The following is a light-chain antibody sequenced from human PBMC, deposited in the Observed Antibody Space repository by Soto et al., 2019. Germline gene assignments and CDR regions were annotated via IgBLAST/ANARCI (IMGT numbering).Light chain of an antibody. Sequence: QSVLTQPASVSGSPGQSITISCTGTSSDVGGYNYVSWYQQHPGKAPKFMIYDVSNRPSGVSNRFSGSKSGNTASLTISWLQADDEADYYCCSYTTSNSRQIVFGTRTKVTVL. CDR3: CSYTTSNSRQIV. CDR1: SSDVGGYNY. V-gene: IGLV2-14*01. J-gene: IGLJ1*01. CDR2: DVS.